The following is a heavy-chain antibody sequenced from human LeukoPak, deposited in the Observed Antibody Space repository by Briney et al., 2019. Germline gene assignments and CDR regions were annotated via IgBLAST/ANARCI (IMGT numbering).Heavy chain of an antibody. Sequence: GGSLRLSCAASGFTFDDFCMSWVRLAPGKGLEWVSGINWNGGSTGYADSVKGRFTISRDNAKNSLYLQMNSLRAEDTALYYCARDSGTFFGYWGQGTLVTVSS. D-gene: IGHD1-14*01. CDR3: ARDSGTFFGY. CDR1: GFTFDDFC. V-gene: IGHV3-20*04. CDR2: INWNGGST. J-gene: IGHJ4*02.